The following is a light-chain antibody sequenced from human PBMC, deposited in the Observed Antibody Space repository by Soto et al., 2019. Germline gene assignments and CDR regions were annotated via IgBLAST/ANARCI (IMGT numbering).Light chain of an antibody. Sequence: DIQLTQSPSFLSASVGDRVTITCRASQGISSYLAWYQQKPGKAPKLLIYAASTVQSGVPSRFSGSGSGTEFPLTISSLQPEDFATYYCQQLNSYPLTFGGGTKVEIK. V-gene: IGKV1-9*01. J-gene: IGKJ4*01. CDR2: AAS. CDR1: QGISSY. CDR3: QQLNSYPLT.